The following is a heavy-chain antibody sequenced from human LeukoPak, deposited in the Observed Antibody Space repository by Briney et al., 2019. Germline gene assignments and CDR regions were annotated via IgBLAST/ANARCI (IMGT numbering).Heavy chain of an antibody. Sequence: SETLSLTCTVSGESFSGYYWTWIRQPPGKGLEWIGEINHSGSARYNPSLKSRLTISVETPKNKFSLELNSVTAADTAVYYCARRRWSPNDSDSSSYSGGYYYLDVWGRGTTVSVSS. CDR1: GESFSGYY. CDR3: ARRRWSPNDSDSSSYSGGYYYLDV. D-gene: IGHD3-22*01. CDR2: INHSGSA. V-gene: IGHV4-34*01. J-gene: IGHJ6*03.